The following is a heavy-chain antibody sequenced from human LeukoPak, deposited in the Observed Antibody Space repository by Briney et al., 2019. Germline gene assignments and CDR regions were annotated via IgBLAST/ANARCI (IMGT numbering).Heavy chain of an antibody. D-gene: IGHD2-15*01. CDR2: IRYDGTYQ. Sequence: GGSLRLSCVASRFSFSNYGMHWVRQAPGKGLEWVAFIRYDGTYQEYAESVTGRFTISRDNSKNTLYLQMNSLRAEDTAVYYCARDAVVVVAASGPGYYFDYWGQGTLVTVSS. CDR3: ARDAVVVVAASGPGYYFDY. J-gene: IGHJ4*02. V-gene: IGHV3-30*02. CDR1: RFSFSNYG.